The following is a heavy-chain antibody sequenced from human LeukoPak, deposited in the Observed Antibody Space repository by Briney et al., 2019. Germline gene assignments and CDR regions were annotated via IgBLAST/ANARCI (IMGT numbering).Heavy chain of an antibody. CDR3: ASPGYCSSTSCLPKKGRIYAFDI. J-gene: IGHJ3*02. V-gene: IGHV1-69*05. CDR2: IIPIFGTA. D-gene: IGHD2-2*01. Sequence: GASVKVSCKASGGTFSSYAISWVRQAPGQGLEWMGGIIPIFGTANYAQKFQGRVTITTDESTSTAYMELSSLRSEDTAVYYCASPGYCSSTSCLPKKGRIYAFDIWAKGQWSPSLQ. CDR1: GGTFSSYA.